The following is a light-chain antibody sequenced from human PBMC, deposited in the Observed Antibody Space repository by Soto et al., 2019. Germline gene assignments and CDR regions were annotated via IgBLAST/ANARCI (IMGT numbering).Light chain of an antibody. J-gene: IGKJ4*01. CDR3: QQSYTNPPT. V-gene: IGKV1-39*01. CDR1: QSISTF. Sequence: DIQMTQSPSSLSASVGDRVTITCRASQSISTFLNWYKHKPGKAPKLLIYGASSLQSGVPSRFSGAGSGTDFTLTISSLQPEDFATYYCQQSYTNPPTFGGGTKVEIK. CDR2: GAS.